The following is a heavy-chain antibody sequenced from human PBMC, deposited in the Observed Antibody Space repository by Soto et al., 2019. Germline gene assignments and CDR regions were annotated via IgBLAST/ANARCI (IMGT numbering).Heavy chain of an antibody. D-gene: IGHD5-12*01. CDR1: GYSFTSYW. V-gene: IGHV5-51*01. CDR2: IYPGDSDT. J-gene: IGHJ6*03. CDR3: ARHTRTDKSGYVSDYYYYCMDV. Sequence: GESLKISCKGSGYSFTSYWIGWVRQMPGKGLEWMGIIYPGDSDTRYSPSFQGQVTISADKSISTAYLQWSSLKASDTAMYYCARHTRTDKSGYVSDYYYYCMDVWGKGTKVTVSS.